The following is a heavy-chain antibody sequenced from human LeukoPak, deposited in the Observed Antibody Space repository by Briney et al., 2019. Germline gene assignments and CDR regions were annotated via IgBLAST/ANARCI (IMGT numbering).Heavy chain of an antibody. CDR2: IKQDGSEK. D-gene: IGHD4-17*01. V-gene: IGHV3-7*01. CDR3: ARDERDYGDSRYYYYYYMDV. J-gene: IGHJ6*03. Sequence: GGSLRLPCAASGFTFSSYWMSWVRQAPGKGLEWVANIKQDGSEKYYVDSVKGRFTISRDNAKNSLYLQMNSLRAEDTAVYYCARDERDYGDSRYYYYYYMDVWGKGTTVTISS. CDR1: GFTFSSYW.